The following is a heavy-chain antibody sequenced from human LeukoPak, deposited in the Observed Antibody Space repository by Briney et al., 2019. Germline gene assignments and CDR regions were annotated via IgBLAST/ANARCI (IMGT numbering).Heavy chain of an antibody. D-gene: IGHD6-13*01. CDR3: AREFVDSSSWYSIHYFDY. CDR2: IYSGGST. V-gene: IGHV3-53*05. Sequence: SGGSLRLSCAASGFTVSSNYMSWVRQAPGKGLEWVSVIYSGGSTYYADSVKGRFTISRDNSKNTLYLQMNSLRAADTAVYYCAREFVDSSSWYSIHYFDYWGQGTLVTVSS. CDR1: GFTVSSNY. J-gene: IGHJ4*02.